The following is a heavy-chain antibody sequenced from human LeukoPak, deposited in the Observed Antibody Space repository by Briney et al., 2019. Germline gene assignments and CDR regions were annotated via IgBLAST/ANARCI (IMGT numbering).Heavy chain of an antibody. CDR3: ARGGRLQFLEWLSY. CDR2: INPKNGGT. CDR1: GYTFTGYY. Sequence: ASVKVSCKASGYTFTGYYIHWVRQAPGQGLEWMGWINPKNGGTNYAQKFQGRVPMGRDPSVDTAYMELGRLRSDDTAVYYCARGGRLQFLEWLSYWGQGTLVTVSS. J-gene: IGHJ4*02. V-gene: IGHV1-2*02. D-gene: IGHD3-3*01.